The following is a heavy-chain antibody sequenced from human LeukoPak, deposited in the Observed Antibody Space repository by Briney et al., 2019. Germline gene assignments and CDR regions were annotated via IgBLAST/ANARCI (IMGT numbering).Heavy chain of an antibody. CDR1: GLIFSSYS. J-gene: IGHJ4*02. D-gene: IGHD3-16*02. Sequence: PGGSLRLSCAASGLIFSSYSMNWVRQAPGKGLEWVSSISSSSSYIYYADSVKGRFTISRDNAKNSLYLQMNSLRAEDTAVYYCARDVSGETYYDYVWGSYRPGVSDYWGQGTLVTVSS. CDR3: ARDVSGETYYDYVWGSYRPGVSDY. CDR2: ISSSSSYI. V-gene: IGHV3-21*01.